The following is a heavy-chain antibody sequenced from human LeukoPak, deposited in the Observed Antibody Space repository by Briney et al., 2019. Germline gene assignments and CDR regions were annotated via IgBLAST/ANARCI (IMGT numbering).Heavy chain of an antibody. CDR2: INPGGGST. V-gene: IGHV1-46*01. CDR1: GYTFTGYY. CDR3: ARVWGWLQIFDY. D-gene: IGHD5-24*01. J-gene: IGHJ4*02. Sequence: ASVKVSCKASGYTFTGYYMHWVRQAPGQGLEWMGIINPGGGSTSYAQKFQGRVTMTRDTSTSTVYMELSSLRSEDTAVYYCARVWGWLQIFDYWGQGTLVTVSS.